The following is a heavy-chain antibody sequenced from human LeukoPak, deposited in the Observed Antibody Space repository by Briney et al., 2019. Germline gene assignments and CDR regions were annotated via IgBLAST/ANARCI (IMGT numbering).Heavy chain of an antibody. V-gene: IGHV5-51*01. CDR3: ARRRDLYSGSYYPFDY. J-gene: IGHJ4*02. D-gene: IGHD1-26*01. Sequence: GESLKISCKGSGWSFTNYWIGWVRQMPGKGLKWMGIMYPGDSDARYSPSFQGQVTISADKSISTAYLQWSSLKASDTAMYYCARRRDLYSGSYYPFDYWGQGTLVTVSS. CDR2: MYPGDSDA. CDR1: GWSFTNYW.